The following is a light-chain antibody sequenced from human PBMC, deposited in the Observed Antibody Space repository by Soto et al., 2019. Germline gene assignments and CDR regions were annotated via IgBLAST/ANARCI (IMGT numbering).Light chain of an antibody. Sequence: DIQMTQSPSTLSSSVGDRVTITCRASESVSRWLAGYQQNPGRTPKLLIYQASTVETGVPSRFSGSGSGTDFTLTISSLQPDDFATYYCQQYNAYSQAFGQGTKVEIK. V-gene: IGKV1-5*03. CDR1: ESVSRW. CDR3: QQYNAYSQA. J-gene: IGKJ1*01. CDR2: QAS.